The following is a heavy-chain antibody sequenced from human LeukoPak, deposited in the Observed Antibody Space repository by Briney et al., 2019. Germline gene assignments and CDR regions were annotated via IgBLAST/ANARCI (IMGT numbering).Heavy chain of an antibody. Sequence: SETLSLTCTVSGGSFSSSSYYWGWIRQPPGKGLEWIGSIYYSGSTYYNPSLKSRVTTSVDTSKNQFSLKLSSVTAADTAVYYCARDARHYYDSSGYLSDPWAKFDPWGQGTLVTVSS. CDR1: GGSFSSSSYY. V-gene: IGHV4-39*07. D-gene: IGHD3-22*01. J-gene: IGHJ5*02. CDR2: IYYSGST. CDR3: ARDARHYYDSSGYLSDPWAKFDP.